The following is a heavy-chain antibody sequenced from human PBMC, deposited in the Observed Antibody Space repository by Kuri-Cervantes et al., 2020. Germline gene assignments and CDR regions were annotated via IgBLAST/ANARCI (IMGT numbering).Heavy chain of an antibody. CDR2: ISSSGSTI. J-gene: IGHJ4*02. CDR3: ARGRWIQLWARKYYFDY. D-gene: IGHD5-18*01. CDR1: GFTFSDYY. V-gene: IGHV3-11*04. Sequence: GGSLRLSCAASGFTFSDYYMSWIRQAPGKGLEWVSYISSSGSTIYYADSVKGRFTISRDNAKNTLYLQMGSLRAEDMAVYYCARGRWIQLWARKYYFDYWGQGTLVTVSS.